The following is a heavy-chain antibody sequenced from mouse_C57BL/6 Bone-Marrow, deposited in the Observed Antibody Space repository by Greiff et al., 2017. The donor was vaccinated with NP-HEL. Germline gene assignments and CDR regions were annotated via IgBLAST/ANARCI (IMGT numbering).Heavy chain of an antibody. CDR3: TRGTTVGGGYYFDY. J-gene: IGHJ2*01. D-gene: IGHD1-1*01. CDR2: IRNKANNHAT. V-gene: IGHV6-6*01. CDR1: GFTFSDAW. Sequence: DVQLQESGGGLVQPGGSMKLSCAASGFTFSDAWMDWVRQSPEKGLEWVAEIRNKANNHATYYAESVKGRFTISRDDSKSSVYLQMNSLRAEDTGIYYCTRGTTVGGGYYFDYWGQGTTLTVSS.